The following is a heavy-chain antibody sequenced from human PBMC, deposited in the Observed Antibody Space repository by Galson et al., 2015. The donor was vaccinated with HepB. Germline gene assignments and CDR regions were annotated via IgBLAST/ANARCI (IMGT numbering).Heavy chain of an antibody. Sequence: SLRLSCAASGFTFSSYSMNWVRQAPGKGLEWVSYIRSGSSTIYYADSVKGRFTISRDSARESLYLQMNSLRDEDTAVYYCARDRGTTTRPRGYSGSWGQGTLVTVSS. J-gene: IGHJ4*02. CDR1: GFTFSSYS. CDR2: IRSGSSTI. CDR3: ARDRGTTTRPRGYSGS. D-gene: IGHD1-1*01. V-gene: IGHV3-48*02.